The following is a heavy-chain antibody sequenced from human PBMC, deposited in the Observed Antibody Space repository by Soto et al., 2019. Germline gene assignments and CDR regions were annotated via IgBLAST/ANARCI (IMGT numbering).Heavy chain of an antibody. CDR3: ARREIQGPIDY. D-gene: IGHD1-26*01. J-gene: IGHJ4*02. CDR1: GYSISSSNW. CDR2: IYYGGTT. Sequence: SETLSLTCAVSGYSISSSNWWGWIRQPPGKGLEWIGYIYYGGTTYYNPSLKSRVTMSVDTSKNQFSLKLTSVTAVDTAVYYCARREIQGPIDYWGQGTLVTVSS. V-gene: IGHV4-28*01.